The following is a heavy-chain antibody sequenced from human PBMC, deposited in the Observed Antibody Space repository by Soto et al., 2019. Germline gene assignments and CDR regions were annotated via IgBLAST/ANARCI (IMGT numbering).Heavy chain of an antibody. CDR1: GGSISTSNW. CDR2: IYHSGST. D-gene: IGHD3-9*01. J-gene: IGHJ4*02. CDR3: ARVNYDILTGYDDY. V-gene: IGHV4-4*02. Sequence: QVQLQESGPGLVKPSGTLSLTCAVSGGSISTSNWKCWVRQPPGKGLDWIGEIYHSGSTNYNPSLKTGVTISVDKSKNQFSLKLSSVTAAYTAVYYCARVNYDILTGYDDYWGQGTLVTVSS.